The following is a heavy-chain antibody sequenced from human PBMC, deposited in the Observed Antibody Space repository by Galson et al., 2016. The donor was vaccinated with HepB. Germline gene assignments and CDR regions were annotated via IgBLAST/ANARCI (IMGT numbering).Heavy chain of an antibody. Sequence: SLRHSCAASGFTFDNYTMNWLRQAPGKGLEWVSSVSHSSTYVYYADSVQGRFTISRDNAKNSLYLEMNSLRVEDTAVFYCARSLGWYFDVWGRGTPVTVSS. CDR2: VSHSSTYV. CDR1: GFTFDNYT. J-gene: IGHJ2*01. CDR3: ARSLGWYFDV. V-gene: IGHV3-21*01. D-gene: IGHD6-6*01.